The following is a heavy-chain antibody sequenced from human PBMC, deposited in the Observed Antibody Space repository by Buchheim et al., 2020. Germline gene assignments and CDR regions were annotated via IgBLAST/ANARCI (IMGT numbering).Heavy chain of an antibody. D-gene: IGHD1-26*01. CDR2: IPYDGGNK. CDR3: ARVGSGSFRGRHY. J-gene: IGHJ4*02. CDR1: AFSFSDFA. Sequence: QVQLVESGGGVVQPGKSLRLSCAASAFSFSDFAMHWVRQAPGKGLEGVAFIPYDGGNKYYADSVKGRFTISRDNSKNTLYLQMNSLRAEDTAVYYCARVGSGSFRGRHYWGQGTL. V-gene: IGHV3-30*03.